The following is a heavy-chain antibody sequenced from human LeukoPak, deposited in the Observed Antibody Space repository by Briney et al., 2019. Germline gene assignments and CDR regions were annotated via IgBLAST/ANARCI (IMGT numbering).Heavy chain of an antibody. D-gene: IGHD6-13*01. V-gene: IGHV3-23*01. CDR1: GFTFTDYF. CDR3: AKDLGSWVFDY. CDR2: ISGSGGST. J-gene: IGHJ4*02. Sequence: GGTLRLSCAASGFTFTDYFMSWIRQAPGKGLEWVSAISGSGGSTYYADSVKGRFTISRDNSKNTLYLQMNSLRAEDTAVYYCAKDLGSWVFDYWGQGTLVTVSS.